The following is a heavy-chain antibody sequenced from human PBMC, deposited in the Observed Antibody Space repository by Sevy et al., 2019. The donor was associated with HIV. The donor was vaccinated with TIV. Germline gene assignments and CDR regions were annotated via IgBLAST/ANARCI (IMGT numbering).Heavy chain of an antibody. J-gene: IGHJ3*02. D-gene: IGHD5-12*01. CDR3: AKDMGGLQLANDALDI. CDR2: ISKSGGRT. V-gene: IGHV3-23*01. Sequence: GGSLRLSCAGTGFTFSSHAMSWVRQAPGKGLEWVSAISKSGGRTYYADSVKGRFTISRDNSKNTLYLQMSSLRAEDTAIYYCAKDMGGLQLANDALDIWGQGTMVTVSS. CDR1: GFTFSSHA.